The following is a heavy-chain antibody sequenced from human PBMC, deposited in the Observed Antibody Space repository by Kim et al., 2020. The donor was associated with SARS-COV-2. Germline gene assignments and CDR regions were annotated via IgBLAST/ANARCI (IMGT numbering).Heavy chain of an antibody. D-gene: IGHD3-16*01. CDR1: GFTFSSYA. V-gene: IGHV3-30-3*01. CDR2: ISYDGSNK. J-gene: IGHJ4*02. Sequence: GGSLRLACAASGFTFSSYAMHWVRQAPGKGLEWVAVISYDGSNKYYADSVRGRFTISRDNSKNTLYLIMISLRAEETAVYYCARGITRGFDYWGQGTLVTVSS. CDR3: ARGITRGFDY.